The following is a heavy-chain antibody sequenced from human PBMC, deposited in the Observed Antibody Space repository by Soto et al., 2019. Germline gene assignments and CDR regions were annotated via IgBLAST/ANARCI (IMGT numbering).Heavy chain of an antibody. CDR1: GFTFSSYA. CDR2: ISYDGSDK. J-gene: IGHJ4*02. D-gene: IGHD3-22*01. Sequence: GGSLRLSCAAFGFTFSSYAMHWVRQAPGKGLEWVALISYDGSDKDYADSVKGRFTISRDNSRNTLFLQMNSLRAEDTAVYYCARDYYKYYDSSGYYRSPAYWGQGTLVTV. V-gene: IGHV3-30-3*01. CDR3: ARDYYKYYDSSGYYRSPAY.